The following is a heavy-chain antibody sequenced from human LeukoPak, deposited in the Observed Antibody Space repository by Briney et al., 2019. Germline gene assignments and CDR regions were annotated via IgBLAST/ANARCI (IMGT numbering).Heavy chain of an antibody. CDR2: IKCEADGRRT. V-gene: IGHV3-15*05. Sequence: GGPLRLSCAASGFTFSSYDIHWVPKSPGKGLGGGGSIKCEADGRRTDYVARVKSRITISIDESKNTVFLQMMSLKAEDTAVYYWSIYGTVGWGQGTLVTVSS. CDR3: SIYGTVG. CDR1: GFTFSSYD. J-gene: IGHJ4*02. D-gene: IGHD1-1*01.